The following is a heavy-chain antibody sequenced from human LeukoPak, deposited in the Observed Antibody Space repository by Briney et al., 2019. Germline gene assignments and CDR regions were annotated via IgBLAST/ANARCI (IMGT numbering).Heavy chain of an antibody. D-gene: IGHD3-22*01. V-gene: IGHV3-53*01. Sequence: PGGSLRLSCAASGFTVSSNYMSWVRQAPGKGLEGVSVIYSGGSRYYADSVKGRFTISRDNSKNTLYLQMNSLRAEDTAVYYCAREGSSGYKYYFDYWGQGTLVTVSS. CDR3: AREGSSGYKYYFDY. CDR1: GFTVSSNY. J-gene: IGHJ4*02. CDR2: IYSGGSR.